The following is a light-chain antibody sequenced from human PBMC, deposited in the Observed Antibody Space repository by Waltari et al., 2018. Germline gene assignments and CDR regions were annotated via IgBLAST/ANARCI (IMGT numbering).Light chain of an antibody. Sequence: SYELTQPPSVSVSPGPTASITCSGDKLGAKYACWYQQKPGQSPVLVIYQDSKRPSGIPERFSGSNSGNTATLTISGTQAMDEADYYCQAWDSSTGVFGGGTKLTVL. J-gene: IGLJ2*01. CDR1: KLGAKY. V-gene: IGLV3-1*01. CDR3: QAWDSSTGV. CDR2: QDS.